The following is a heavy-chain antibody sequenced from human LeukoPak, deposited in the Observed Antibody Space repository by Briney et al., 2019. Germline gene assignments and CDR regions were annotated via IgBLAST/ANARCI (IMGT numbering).Heavy chain of an antibody. V-gene: IGHV1-24*01. CDR3: ATDLAPVAAAGAFGY. CDR1: GYTLSELS. D-gene: IGHD6-13*01. J-gene: IGHJ4*02. Sequence: ASVKVSCKASGYTLSELSIHWVRQAPGKGLEWMGGFDPEDGQRIYAQQFQGRVTMTEDTSTDMASIELSSLRSEDTAVYYCATDLAPVAAAGAFGYWGQGTLVTVSS. CDR2: FDPEDGQR.